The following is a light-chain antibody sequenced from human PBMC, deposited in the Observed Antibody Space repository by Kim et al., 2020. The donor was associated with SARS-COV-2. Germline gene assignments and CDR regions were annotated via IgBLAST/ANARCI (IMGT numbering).Light chain of an antibody. CDR1: HSNIGSNT. CDR3: ATWDDSLNGWV. Sequence: QSVVTQPPSASGTPGQRVTISCSGGHSNIGSNTVNWYQHLPQTAPKLLIFSDYERPSGVPDRFSGSRSGTSASLAVSGLQLADEAVYYCATWDDSLNGWVFGGGTQLTVL. CDR2: SDY. J-gene: IGLJ3*02. V-gene: IGLV1-44*01.